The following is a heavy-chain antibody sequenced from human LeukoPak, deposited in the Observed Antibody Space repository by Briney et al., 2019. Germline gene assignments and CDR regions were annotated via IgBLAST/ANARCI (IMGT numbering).Heavy chain of an antibody. CDR3: ARSPGGNARTWLDY. J-gene: IGHJ4*02. D-gene: IGHD4-23*01. V-gene: IGHV1-3*02. CDR1: GYTFTNYA. CDR2: TNGATGNT. Sequence: GASVKVSCKASGYTFTNYALHWVRQAPGQSLEWMGWTNGATGNTRFSQDFQGRLTITIDTSASTGYVELSSLRPEDTAVYYCARSPGGNARTWLDYWGQGTLVTVSS.